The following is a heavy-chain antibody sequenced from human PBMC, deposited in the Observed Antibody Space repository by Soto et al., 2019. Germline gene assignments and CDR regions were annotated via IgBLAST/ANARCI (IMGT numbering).Heavy chain of an antibody. V-gene: IGHV1-69*02. CDR2: IIPILGIA. Sequence: QVQLVQSGAEVKKPGSSVKVSCKASGGTFSSYTISWVRQAPGQGLEWMGRIIPILGIANYAQKFQGRVTITADKSTSXADMELSSLRSEDTAVYYCALCSGGSCDSAEYFQHWGQGTLVTVSS. CDR3: ALCSGGSCDSAEYFQH. D-gene: IGHD2-15*01. CDR1: GGTFSSYT. J-gene: IGHJ1*01.